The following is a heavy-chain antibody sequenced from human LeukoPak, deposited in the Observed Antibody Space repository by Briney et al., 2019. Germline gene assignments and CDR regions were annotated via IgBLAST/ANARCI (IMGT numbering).Heavy chain of an antibody. CDR2: VYYSGST. CDR3: ARVEGYYSWYFDL. Sequence: SETLSLTCTVSGGSISSSSYYWGWIRQPPGKGLEWIGSVYYSGSTYYNPSLKSRVTISVDTSKNQFSLKLSSVTAADTAVYYCARVEGYYSWYFDLWGRGTLVTVSS. V-gene: IGHV4-39*07. CDR1: GGSISSSSYY. D-gene: IGHD1-26*01. J-gene: IGHJ2*01.